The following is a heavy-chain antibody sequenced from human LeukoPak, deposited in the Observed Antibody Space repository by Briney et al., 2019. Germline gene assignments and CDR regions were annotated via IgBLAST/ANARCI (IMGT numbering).Heavy chain of an antibody. CDR3: ARYCSGGSCYGEFDY. CDR2: INPSGGST. V-gene: IGHV1-46*01. D-gene: IGHD2-15*01. Sequence: ASVKVSCKESGYTFTSYYMHWVRQAPGQGLEWMGIINPSGGSTSYAQKFQRRVTMTRDMCTSTVYMELRSLRTEDTAVYYCARYCSGGSCYGEFDYCGQGTLVTVSS. CDR1: GYTFTSYY. J-gene: IGHJ4*02.